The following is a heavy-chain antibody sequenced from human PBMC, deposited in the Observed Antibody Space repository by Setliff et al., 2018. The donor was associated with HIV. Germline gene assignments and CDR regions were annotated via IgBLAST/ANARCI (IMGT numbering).Heavy chain of an antibody. V-gene: IGHV4-61*09. D-gene: IGHD3-3*01. J-gene: IGHJ6*03. CDR1: GGSISSGSYY. CDR2: IYTSGST. Sequence: SETLSLTCAVSGGSISSGSYYWSWIRQPAGKGLEWIGHIYTSGSTNYNPSLKSRVTISVDTSKNQFSLKLSSVTAADTAVYYCAKEGNYNFWSGLDYYYYYMDVWGKGTTVTVSS. CDR3: AKEGNYNFWSGLDYYYYYMDV.